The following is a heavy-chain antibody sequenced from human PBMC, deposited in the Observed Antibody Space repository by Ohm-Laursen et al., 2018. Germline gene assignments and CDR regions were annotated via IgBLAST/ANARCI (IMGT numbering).Heavy chain of an antibody. CDR3: ARGLLREGWFDP. CDR1: GYTFSSYD. Sequence: ASVKVSCKASGYTFSSYDIIWVRQASGQGPEWMGWMNPNSHNTGYARKFRGRVSMTSDSSISTAYMELYSLTSEDTAIYYCARGLLREGWFDPWGQGTLVTVSS. CDR2: MNPNSHNT. V-gene: IGHV1-8*01. J-gene: IGHJ5*02.